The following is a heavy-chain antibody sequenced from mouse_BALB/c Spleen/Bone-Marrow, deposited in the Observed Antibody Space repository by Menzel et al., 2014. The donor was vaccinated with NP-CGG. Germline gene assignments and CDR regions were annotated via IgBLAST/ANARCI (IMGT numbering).Heavy chain of an antibody. CDR3: ARVYYYRYWYFDV. V-gene: IGHV3-2*02. Sequence: EVKLVESGPGLVKPSQSLSLTCTVTGYSITSDYAWNWIRQFPGNKLEWMGYISYIGGTNYNPSLISRISIIRDTSKNLFFLHVNSVTTEDTATYYCARVYYYRYWYFDVWGAGTTVTVSS. CDR2: ISYIGGT. J-gene: IGHJ1*01. CDR1: GYSITSDYA. D-gene: IGHD2-14*01.